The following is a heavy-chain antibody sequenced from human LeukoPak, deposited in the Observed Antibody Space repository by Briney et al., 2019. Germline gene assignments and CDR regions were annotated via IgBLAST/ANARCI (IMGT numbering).Heavy chain of an antibody. Sequence: ASVKVSCKASGYTFTSYYMHWVRQAPGQGLEWMGIINPGGGSTSYAQKFQGRVTMTRDTSTSTVCMELSSLRSEDTAVYYCARHPTWYDSSGYRAEYFQHWGRGTLVTVSS. CDR1: GYTFTSYY. J-gene: IGHJ1*01. V-gene: IGHV1-46*01. D-gene: IGHD3-22*01. CDR3: ARHPTWYDSSGYRAEYFQH. CDR2: INPGGGST.